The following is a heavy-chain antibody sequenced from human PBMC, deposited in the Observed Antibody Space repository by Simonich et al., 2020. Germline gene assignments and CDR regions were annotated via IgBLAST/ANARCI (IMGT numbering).Heavy chain of an antibody. CDR3: ARASRGTWWYYYFDY. V-gene: IGHV1-18*01. Sequence: QVQLVQSGAEVKKPGASVKVSCKASGYTFTSYGISWVRQAPGQGLEWMGWISAHNDNTNYAQKLQGRGPMTTDTSTSTAYMELRSLRSDDTAVYYCARASRGTWWYYYFDYWGQGTLVTVSS. J-gene: IGHJ4*02. CDR2: ISAHNDNT. D-gene: IGHD2-15*01. CDR1: GYTFTSYG.